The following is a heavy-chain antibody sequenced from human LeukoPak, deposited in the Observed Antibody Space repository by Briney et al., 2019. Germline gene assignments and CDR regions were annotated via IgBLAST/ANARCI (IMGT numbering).Heavy chain of an antibody. V-gene: IGHV3-30-3*01. CDR2: ISFDGSNK. Sequence: PGRSLRLSCAASGFTFSSYALHWVRQAPGKGLDWGAVISFDGSNKYYTDSVKGRFTISRDNSKNTLFLQMSSLRAEDTAVYYCATSLRGVPDYWGQGTLVTVSS. J-gene: IGHJ4*02. CDR3: ATSLRGVPDY. D-gene: IGHD3-10*01. CDR1: GFTFSSYA.